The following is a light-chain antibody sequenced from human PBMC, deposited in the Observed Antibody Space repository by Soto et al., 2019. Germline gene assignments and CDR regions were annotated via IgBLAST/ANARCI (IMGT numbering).Light chain of an antibody. V-gene: IGLV2-14*01. J-gene: IGLJ1*01. Sequence: QSAPTQPASVSGSPGQSITISCTGTSSDVGGYNYVSWYQQHPGKAPKLMIYEVSNRPSGVSNRFPGSKSGNTASLTISGLQAEDEADYYCSSYTSSSTLDVFGTGTKVTVL. CDR2: EVS. CDR3: SSYTSSSTLDV. CDR1: SSDVGGYNY.